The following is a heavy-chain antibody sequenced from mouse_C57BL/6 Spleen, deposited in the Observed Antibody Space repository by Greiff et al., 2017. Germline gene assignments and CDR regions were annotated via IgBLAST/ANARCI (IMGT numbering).Heavy chain of an antibody. CDR1: GYAFSSYW. J-gene: IGHJ2*01. V-gene: IGHV1-80*01. Sequence: QVQLKESGAELVKPGASVKISCKASGYAFSSYWMNWVKQRPGKGLEWIGQIYPGDGDTNYNGKFKGKATLTADKSSSTAYMQLSSLTSEDSAVYFCARPQAGNYFDYWGQGTTLTVSS. CDR2: IYPGDGDT. CDR3: ARPQAGNYFDY. D-gene: IGHD3-2*02.